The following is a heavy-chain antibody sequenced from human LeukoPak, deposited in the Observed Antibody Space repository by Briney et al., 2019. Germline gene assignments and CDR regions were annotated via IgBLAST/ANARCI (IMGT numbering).Heavy chain of an antibody. Sequence: GGSLRLSCAASGFTFSSYSMNWVRQAPGKGLEWVSAISGSGGSTYYADSVKGRFTISTDNSKNTLYLQMNSLRAEDTAVYYCARSLSSRFSGPRRPYYFDSWGQGTLVTVSS. J-gene: IGHJ4*02. CDR1: GFTFSSYS. CDR3: ARSLSSRFSGPRRPYYFDS. CDR2: ISGSGGST. D-gene: IGHD3-16*02. V-gene: IGHV3-23*01.